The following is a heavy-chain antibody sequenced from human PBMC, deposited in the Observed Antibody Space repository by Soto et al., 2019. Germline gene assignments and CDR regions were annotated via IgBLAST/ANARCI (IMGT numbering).Heavy chain of an antibody. J-gene: IGHJ4*02. CDR1: GFTFSSYA. CDR3: ARAGCGGGTCYSDY. V-gene: IGHV3-23*01. D-gene: IGHD2-15*01. Sequence: GFLRLSCAASGFTFSSYAMSWVRQAPGKGLEWVSHVTNSGGSTYHADSVKGRFTISRDNSKNTLYLQMNSLRSEDTALYYCARAGCGGGTCYSDYWGQGALVTVSS. CDR2: VTNSGGST.